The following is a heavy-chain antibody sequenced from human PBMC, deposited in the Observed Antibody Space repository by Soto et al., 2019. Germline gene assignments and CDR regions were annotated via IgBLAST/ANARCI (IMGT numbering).Heavy chain of an antibody. Sequence: AGSLRTSCAASVSPSIRYGMNWLRKAKGKGLEWVASISSSTSYVYYADSVKGRFSTSRDNAKNILYLEMYALRTEDTAVYYCARDPSEGRVGNWFESWGQGNLVSVSA. CDR2: ISSSTSYV. CDR3: ARDPSEGRVGNWFES. CDR1: VSPSIRYG. D-gene: IGHD2-2*01. V-gene: IGHV3-21*06. J-gene: IGHJ5*01.